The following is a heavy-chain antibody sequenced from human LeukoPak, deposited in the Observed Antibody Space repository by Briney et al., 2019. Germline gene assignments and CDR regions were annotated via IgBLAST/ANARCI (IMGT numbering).Heavy chain of an antibody. D-gene: IGHD3-10*01. V-gene: IGHV1-3*01. CDR1: GYTFTSYA. Sequence: ASVKVSCKASGYTFTSYAMHWVRQAPGQRLEWMGWINAGNGNTKYSQKFQGRVTITRDTPASTAYMQMSRVRSEDTAVYYCARLWFGELFDYWGQGHLVTVSS. CDR2: INAGNGNT. CDR3: ARLWFGELFDY. J-gene: IGHJ4*02.